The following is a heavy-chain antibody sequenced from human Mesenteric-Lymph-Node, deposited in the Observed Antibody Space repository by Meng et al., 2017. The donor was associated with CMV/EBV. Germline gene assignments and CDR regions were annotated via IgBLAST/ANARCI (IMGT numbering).Heavy chain of an antibody. CDR3: ARGYCSSASCFYSAMVL. V-gene: IGHV3-48*04. D-gene: IGHD2-2*01. J-gene: IGHJ6*02. Sequence: GGSLRLSCAASGFTFSSYSMNWVRQAPGKGLECVSYISSSSSTIYYADSVKGRFTISRDNAKNSLYLQMNSLRADDTAVYYCARGYCSSASCFYSAMVLWGQGTTVTVSS. CDR1: GFTFSSYS. CDR2: ISSSSSTI.